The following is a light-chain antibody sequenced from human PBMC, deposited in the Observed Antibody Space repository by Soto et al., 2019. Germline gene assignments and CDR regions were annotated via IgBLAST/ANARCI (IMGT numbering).Light chain of an antibody. Sequence: EVVMTQPPATLSVSPGDRATLSCRASQNVNTNLAWYQQQPGQAPRLLIFGASTWATGIPARFSGSGSGTEFTLTISSLQPEDFAVYYCQQYNNWPLTFGGGTKVEIK. CDR1: QNVNTN. J-gene: IGKJ4*01. CDR2: GAS. V-gene: IGKV3-15*01. CDR3: QQYNNWPLT.